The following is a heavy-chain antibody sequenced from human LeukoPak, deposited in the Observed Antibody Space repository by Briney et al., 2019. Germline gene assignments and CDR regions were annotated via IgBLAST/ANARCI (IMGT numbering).Heavy chain of an antibody. CDR2: ISSGSTYM. V-gene: IGHV3-21*01. CDR3: AREVIHDYGDYFDY. Sequence: GGSLRLSCAASGFTFSSYSMNWVRQAPGKGLEWVSSISSGSTYMYYADSVKGRFTISRDNSKNTLYLQMNSLRAEDTAVYYCAREVIHDYGDYFDYWGQGTLVTVSS. CDR1: GFTFSSYS. J-gene: IGHJ4*02. D-gene: IGHD4-17*01.